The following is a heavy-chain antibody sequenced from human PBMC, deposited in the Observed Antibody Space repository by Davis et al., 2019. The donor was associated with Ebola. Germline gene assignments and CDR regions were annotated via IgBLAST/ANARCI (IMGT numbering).Heavy chain of an antibody. CDR3: ARDLGYYDSSGYYYFNFDY. CDR1: GFTFSSYE. J-gene: IGHJ4*02. CDR2: ISSSGSTI. Sequence: PGGSLRLSCAASGFTFSSYEMNWVRQAPGKGLEWVSYISSSGSTIYYADSVKGRFTISRDNAKNSLYLQMNSLRAEDTAVYYCARDLGYYDSSGYYYFNFDYWGQGTLVTVSS. D-gene: IGHD3-22*01. V-gene: IGHV3-48*03.